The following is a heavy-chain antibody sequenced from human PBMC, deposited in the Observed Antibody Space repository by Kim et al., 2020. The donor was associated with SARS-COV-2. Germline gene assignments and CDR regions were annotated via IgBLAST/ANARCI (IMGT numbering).Heavy chain of an antibody. V-gene: IGHV4-34*01. Sequence: SETLSLTCAVYGGSFSGYYWSWIRQPPGKGLEWIGEINHSGSTNYNPSLKSRVTISVDTSKNQFSLKLSSVTAADTAVYYCAGRYSGYVYRQKNQNYYFDYWGQGTLVTVSS. CDR3: AGRYSGYVYRQKNQNYYFDY. J-gene: IGHJ4*02. CDR1: GGSFSGYY. D-gene: IGHD5-12*01. CDR2: INHSGST.